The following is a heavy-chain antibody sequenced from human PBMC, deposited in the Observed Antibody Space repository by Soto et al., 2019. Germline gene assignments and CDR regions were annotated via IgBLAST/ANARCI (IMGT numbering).Heavy chain of an antibody. CDR1: GFTFNTYG. D-gene: IGHD2-15*01. J-gene: IGHJ6*02. CDR2: IWYDGSIK. V-gene: IGHV3-33*01. CDR3: ARIDCTGGSCRPYAYYDMDV. Sequence: QVQLVESGGGVVQPGRSLRLSCAASGFTFNTYGMHWVRQAPGRGIEWVAVIWYDGSIKYYADSVKGRFTISRDNSKNTLYLQMNSLRAEDTAVYYCARIDCTGGSCRPYAYYDMDVWGQGTTVTVSS.